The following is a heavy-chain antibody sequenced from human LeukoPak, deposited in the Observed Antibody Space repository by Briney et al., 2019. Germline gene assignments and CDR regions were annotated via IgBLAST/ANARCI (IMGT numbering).Heavy chain of an antibody. J-gene: IGHJ4*02. V-gene: IGHV3-7*01. CDR3: TRDRSRAEDD. Sequence: GGSLRLPCAASGFTFSGHWMSWVRQAPGKGLEWVANINQGGSDKYYVDSVKGRLTISRDNANNLLYLQMNSLRGEDTAVYYCTRDRSRAEDDWGQGTLVTVSS. CDR2: INQGGSDK. CDR1: GFTFSGHW. D-gene: IGHD1-14*01.